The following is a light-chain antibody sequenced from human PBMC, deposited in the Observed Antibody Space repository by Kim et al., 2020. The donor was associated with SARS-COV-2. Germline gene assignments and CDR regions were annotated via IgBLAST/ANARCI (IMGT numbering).Light chain of an antibody. Sequence: QSALTQPASVSGSPGQSITISCAGTSSDVGCYNHVSWYQQHPGKAPQLMIYDVSKRPSGFSNRFSGSKSGNTASLTISGLQAEDEADYYCSSYTSSSMGVFGGGTQLTVL. J-gene: IGLJ2*01. CDR1: SSDVGCYNH. CDR2: DVS. V-gene: IGLV2-14*01. CDR3: SSYTSSSMGV.